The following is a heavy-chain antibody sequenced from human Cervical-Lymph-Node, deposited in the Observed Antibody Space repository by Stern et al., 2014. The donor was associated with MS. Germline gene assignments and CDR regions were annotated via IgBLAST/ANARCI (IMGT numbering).Heavy chain of an antibody. CDR1: GGSISSSNW. D-gene: IGHD4-17*01. J-gene: IGHJ5*02. V-gene: IGHV4-4*02. CDR2: IYHSGST. CDR3: ARDRDYGDIVDWFDP. Sequence: QLQLQESGPGLVKPSGTLSLTCAVSGGSISSSNWWSWVRQPPGKGLEWIGEIYHSGSTHYNPSLKSRVTISVEKSKNQFSLKLSSVTAADTAVYYCARDRDYGDIVDWFDPWGQGTLVTVSS.